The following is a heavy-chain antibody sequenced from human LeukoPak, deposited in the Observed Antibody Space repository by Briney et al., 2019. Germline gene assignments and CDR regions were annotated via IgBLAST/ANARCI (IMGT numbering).Heavy chain of an antibody. J-gene: IGHJ6*02. CDR2: IYSAGST. CDR1: GFTVSSNY. V-gene: IGHV3-66*01. D-gene: IGHD5-18*01. Sequence: GGSLRLSCAASGFTVSSNYMSWVRQAPGKGLQWVSGIYSAGSTYSADSVKGRFTISRDNSKNTLYLQMNSLRAEDTAVYYCARDRGYSYGLYYGMDVWGQGTTVTVSS. CDR3: ARDRGYSYGLYYGMDV.